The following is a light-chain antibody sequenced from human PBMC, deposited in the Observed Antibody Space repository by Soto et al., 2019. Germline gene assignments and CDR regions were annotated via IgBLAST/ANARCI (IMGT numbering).Light chain of an antibody. J-gene: IGKJ4*01. Sequence: DIQITQSPSSLSASIGDRVTITCRASHDIGDFLAWFQQKPGKAPKALIFAALTLETGVPSRFSGRRSGTDFTLSISGLQPEDLATYYCQQYFNYPLTFGGGTKVEI. CDR2: AAL. V-gene: IGKV1-16*01. CDR3: QQYFNYPLT. CDR1: HDIGDF.